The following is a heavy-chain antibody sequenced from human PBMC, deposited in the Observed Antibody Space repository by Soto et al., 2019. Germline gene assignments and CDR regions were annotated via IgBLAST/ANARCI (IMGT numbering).Heavy chain of an antibody. CDR2: FSGPGGGT. J-gene: IGHJ5*02. CDR3: AKGRISTTTYTSFDT. Sequence: RLSCSASGLNFSGYAMGWVRRDPGKGLERVSTFSGPGGGTSDAGSVKGRFTISRDDFKRTLYLQTSGLRAEDTAVYYCAKGRISTTTYTSFDTWGQGTLVTVAS. CDR1: GLNFSGYA. V-gene: IGHV3-23*01. D-gene: IGHD1-26*01.